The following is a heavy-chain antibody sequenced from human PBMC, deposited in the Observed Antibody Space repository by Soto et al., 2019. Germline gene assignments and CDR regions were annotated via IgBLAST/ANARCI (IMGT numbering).Heavy chain of an antibody. Sequence: EVQLVESGGGLVQPGRSLRLSCAASGFTFDDYAMHWVRQAPGKGLEWVSGISWNSGSIGYADSVKGRFTISRDNAKNSLYLQMNSLRAEDTALYYCAKDIRTYTYYDFPWGAFDIWGQGTMVTVSS. CDR3: AKDIRTYTYYDFPWGAFDI. J-gene: IGHJ3*02. V-gene: IGHV3-9*01. CDR1: GFTFDDYA. D-gene: IGHD3-3*01. CDR2: ISWNSGSI.